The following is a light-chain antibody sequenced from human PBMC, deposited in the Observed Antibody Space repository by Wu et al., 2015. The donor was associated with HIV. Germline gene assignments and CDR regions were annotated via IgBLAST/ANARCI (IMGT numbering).Light chain of an antibody. CDR1: QSISSS. CDR3: QQYSAGLT. Sequence: AIRITQSPSSLSASTGDRITITCRASQSISSSLAWYQQKPGKAPNLLIYAASTLQNGVPSRFSGSGSGTDFTLTISCLQSEDFATYFCQQYSAGLTFGGGTKVEIK. V-gene: IGKV1-8*01. CDR2: AAS. J-gene: IGKJ4*01.